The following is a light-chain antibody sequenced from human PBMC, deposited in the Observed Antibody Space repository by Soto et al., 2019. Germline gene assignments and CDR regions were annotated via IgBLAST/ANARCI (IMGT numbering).Light chain of an antibody. CDR3: SSYTNTNTRV. CDR2: DVS. J-gene: IGLJ2*01. Sequence: QSALTQPASVSESPGQSITISCTGTSSDVGGYNFVSWYQQHPAKAPKLLIYDVSSRPSGISDRFSGSKSGNTASLTISGLQPEDEADYYCSSYTNTNTRVFGGGTKVTVL. V-gene: IGLV2-14*03. CDR1: SSDVGGYNF.